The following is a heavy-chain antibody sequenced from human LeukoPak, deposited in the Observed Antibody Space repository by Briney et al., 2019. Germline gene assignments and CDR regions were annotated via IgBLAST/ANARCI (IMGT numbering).Heavy chain of an antibody. CDR2: IIPIFGTA. CDR3: AKGGGHYDILTVLI. V-gene: IGHV1-69*05. J-gene: IGHJ4*02. Sequence: SVKVSCKASGGTFSSYAISWVRQAPGQGLEWMGGIIPIFGTANYAQKFQGRVTITTDESTSTAYMELSSLRAEDTAVYYCAKGGGHYDILTVLIWGQGTLVTVSS. CDR1: GGTFSSYA. D-gene: IGHD3-9*01.